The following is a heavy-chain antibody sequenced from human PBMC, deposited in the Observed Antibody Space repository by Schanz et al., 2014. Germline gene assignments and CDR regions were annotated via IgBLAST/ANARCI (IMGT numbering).Heavy chain of an antibody. V-gene: IGHV1-46*01. CDR2: VNPGGGST. Sequence: QVHLEQSGPEVKKPGASVKLSCRASGYPFTNYYIHWVRQAPGQGLEWMGIVNPGGGSTSVAQRFQTRVALTRDTSAGTAYLGLTRLRFEDTGVYYCARGSLAGYVALLMAANDYWGQGTLLTVSS. CDR3: ARGSLAGYVALLMAANDY. D-gene: IGHD2-15*01. J-gene: IGHJ4*02. CDR1: GYPFTNYY.